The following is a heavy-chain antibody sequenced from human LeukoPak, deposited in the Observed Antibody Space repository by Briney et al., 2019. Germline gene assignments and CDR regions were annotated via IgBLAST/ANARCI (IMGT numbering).Heavy chain of an antibody. D-gene: IGHD2-2*01. V-gene: IGHV1-18*01. CDR2: ISAYNGNT. CDR3: ARDVSTPGLYYYYYGMDV. J-gene: IGHJ6*02. CDR1: GYTFTSYG. Sequence: ASVKVSCKASGYTFTSYGISWVRQAPGQGLEWMGWISAYNGNTNYAQKLQGRVTMTTDTSTSTAYMELRSLRSDDTAVYYCARDVSTPGLYYYYYGMDVWGQGTLVTVSS.